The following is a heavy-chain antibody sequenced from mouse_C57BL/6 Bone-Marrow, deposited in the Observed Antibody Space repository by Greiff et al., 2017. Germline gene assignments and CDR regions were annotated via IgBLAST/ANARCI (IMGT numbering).Heavy chain of an antibody. Sequence: VQLQQPGAELVKPGASVKLSCKASGYTFTSYWMHWVKQRPGRGLEWIGRIDPNSGGTKYNEKFKSKATLTVDKPSSTAYMQLSSLTSEDSAVYYCARSAITTVVDYWYFDVWGTGTTVTVSS. D-gene: IGHD1-1*01. CDR2: IDPNSGGT. J-gene: IGHJ1*03. V-gene: IGHV1-72*01. CDR3: ARSAITTVVDYWYFDV. CDR1: GYTFTSYW.